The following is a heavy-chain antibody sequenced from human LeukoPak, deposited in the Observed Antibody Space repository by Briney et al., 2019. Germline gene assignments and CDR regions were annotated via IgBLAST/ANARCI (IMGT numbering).Heavy chain of an antibody. J-gene: IGHJ4*02. CDR3: ASSYSTLYFDY. D-gene: IGHD4-11*01. CDR2: ISSDEINE. CDR1: GFSFRSYG. Sequence: GGSLRLSCAASGFSFRSYGMHWVRQAPGKGLEWVAVISSDEINEYYADSVKGRFTISRDNSKNTLYLQMNSLRAEDTAVYYCASSYSTLYFDYWGQGTLVTVSS. V-gene: IGHV3-30*03.